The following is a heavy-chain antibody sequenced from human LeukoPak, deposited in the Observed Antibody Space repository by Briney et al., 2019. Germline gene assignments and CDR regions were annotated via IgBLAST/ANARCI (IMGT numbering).Heavy chain of an antibody. D-gene: IGHD2-15*01. CDR1: GGSISSSSYY. V-gene: IGHV4-39*01. Sequence: SETLSLTCTVSGGSISSSSYYWGWIRQPPGKGLEWIGSIYYSGSTYYNPSLKSRVTISVDTSKNQFSLKLSSVTAADTAVYYCARRLRGVVVAATYYWFDPWGQGTLVTVSS. CDR2: IYYSGST. CDR3: ARRLRGVVVAATYYWFDP. J-gene: IGHJ5*02.